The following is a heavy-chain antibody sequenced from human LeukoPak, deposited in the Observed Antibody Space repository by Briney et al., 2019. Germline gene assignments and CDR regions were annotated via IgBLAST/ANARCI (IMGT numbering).Heavy chain of an antibody. CDR2: VDYSGTI. CDR3: ARGRLARIPYFDS. J-gene: IGHJ4*02. D-gene: IGHD6-19*01. CDR1: GCPISSGSHF. Sequence: SETLSLTCSVFGCPISSGSHFWSWIRQLPGKGLEWLGSVDYSGTIYYNSALESRLTLSVDTSNNQFSLDLRSMTAADTAVYYCARGRLARIPYFDSWGQGALVAVSS. V-gene: IGHV4-31*03.